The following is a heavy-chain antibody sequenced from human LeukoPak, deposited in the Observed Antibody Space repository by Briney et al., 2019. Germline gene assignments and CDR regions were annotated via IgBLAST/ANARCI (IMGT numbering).Heavy chain of an antibody. CDR3: ARDLLYYGSGTSWFDP. Sequence: PSETLSLTCAVYGGSFSGYYWSWIRQPPGKGLEWIGEINHSGSTNYNPSLKSRVTISVDTSKNQFYLKLSSVTAADTAVYYCARDLLYYGSGTSWFDPWGQGTLVTVSS. CDR1: GGSFSGYY. D-gene: IGHD3-10*01. J-gene: IGHJ5*02. V-gene: IGHV4-34*01. CDR2: INHSGST.